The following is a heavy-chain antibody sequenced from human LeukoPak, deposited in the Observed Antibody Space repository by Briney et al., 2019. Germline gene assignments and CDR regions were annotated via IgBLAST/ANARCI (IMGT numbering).Heavy chain of an antibody. D-gene: IGHD6-6*01. V-gene: IGHV4-39*07. Sequence: SETLSLTCTVSGDSISSSSYFWGWIRQPPGKGLEWIGSIYYSGSTYYNPSLKSRVTISVDTSKNQFSLKLSSVTAADTAVYYCARAPYSSSSGGGYYYYYMDVWGKGTTVTVSS. CDR3: ARAPYSSSSGGGYYYYYMDV. CDR2: IYYSGST. J-gene: IGHJ6*03. CDR1: GDSISSSSYF.